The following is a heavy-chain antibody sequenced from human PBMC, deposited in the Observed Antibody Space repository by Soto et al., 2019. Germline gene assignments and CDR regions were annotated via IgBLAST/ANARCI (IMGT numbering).Heavy chain of an antibody. V-gene: IGHV4-59*01. J-gene: IGHJ4*02. CDR1: GGSIRNVY. D-gene: IGHD2-15*01. CDR3: ARAHAPTLPFDY. CDR2: IFHSGNA. Sequence: TLSLTCTVSGGSIRNVYWSWIRQPPGKGLEWIGFIFHSGNAKYNPSLKSRVTMSVDTSKNQFSLSLDSVTAADTAVYFCARAHAPTLPFDYWGQGTLVTVSS.